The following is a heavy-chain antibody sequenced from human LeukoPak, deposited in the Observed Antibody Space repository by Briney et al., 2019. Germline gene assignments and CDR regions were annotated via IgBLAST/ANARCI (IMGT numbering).Heavy chain of an antibody. CDR2: INHSWST. J-gene: IGHJ4*01. Sequence: SETLSLTCTVSGGSISSYYWGWIRQSPGKGLEWIVSINHSWSTYYNPSLKSRVTISVDTSKNQFSLKLTSVTAADTAVYYCARAPGTTFDYWGHGNMVTVSS. V-gene: IGHV4-4*08. D-gene: IGHD4-17*01. CDR1: GGSISSYY. CDR3: ARAPGTTFDY.